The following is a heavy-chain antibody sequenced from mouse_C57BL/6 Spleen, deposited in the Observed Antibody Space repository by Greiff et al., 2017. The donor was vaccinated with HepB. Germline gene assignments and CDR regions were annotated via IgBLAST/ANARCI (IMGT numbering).Heavy chain of an antibody. V-gene: IGHV1-63*01. Sequence: VQGVESGAELVRPGTSVKMSCKASGYTFTNYWIGWAKQRPGHGLEWIGDIYPGGGYTNYNEKFKGKATLTADKSSSTAYMQFSSLTSEDSAIYYCARGKPMDYWGQGTSVTVSS. CDR3: ARGKPMDY. CDR2: IYPGGGYT. CDR1: GYTFTNYW. J-gene: IGHJ4*01.